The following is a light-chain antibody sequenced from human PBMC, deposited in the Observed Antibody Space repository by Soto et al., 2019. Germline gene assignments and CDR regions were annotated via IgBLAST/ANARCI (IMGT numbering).Light chain of an antibody. CDR2: GAS. Sequence: EIVMTQSPATLSVSPGERATLSCRASQSVSGNLAWYQQKPGQAPRLLIYGASTRATGIPARFSGSGSGTEFTLTISSLQSEDFAVYYWQQYNNWPPMTFGPGTKVDVK. V-gene: IGKV3-15*01. CDR3: QQYNNWPPMT. J-gene: IGKJ3*01. CDR1: QSVSGN.